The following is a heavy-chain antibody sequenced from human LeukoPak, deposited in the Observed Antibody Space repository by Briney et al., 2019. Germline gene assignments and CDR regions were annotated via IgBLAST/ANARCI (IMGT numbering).Heavy chain of an antibody. CDR1: GFTLSSYG. CDR3: SSYASYDSSGLDAFDI. V-gene: IGHV3-30*03. D-gene: IGHD3-22*01. Sequence: GGSLRLSCAASGFTLSSYGMRWVRQAPGKGLEWVAVISYDRSNKYYADSVKGRFTISRDNSKNTLYLQMNSLRAEDTAVYYCSSYASYDSSGLDAFDIWGQGTMVTVSS. CDR2: ISYDRSNK. J-gene: IGHJ3*02.